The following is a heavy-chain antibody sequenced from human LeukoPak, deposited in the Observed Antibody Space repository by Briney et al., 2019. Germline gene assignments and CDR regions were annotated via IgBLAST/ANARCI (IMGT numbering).Heavy chain of an antibody. Sequence: PSETLSLTCAVYGGSFSGYYWSWIRQPPGKGLEWIGEINHSGSTNYNPSLKSRVTISVDTSKNQFPLKLSSVTAADTAVYYCARGTTGTTRGFDPWGQGTLVTVSS. J-gene: IGHJ5*02. D-gene: IGHD1-1*01. CDR3: ARGTTGTTRGFDP. V-gene: IGHV4-34*01. CDR1: GGSFSGYY. CDR2: INHSGST.